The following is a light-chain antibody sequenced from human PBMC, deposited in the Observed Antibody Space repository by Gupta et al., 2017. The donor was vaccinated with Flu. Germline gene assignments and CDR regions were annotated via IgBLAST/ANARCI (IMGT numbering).Light chain of an antibody. CDR2: EVN. J-gene: IGLJ1*01. V-gene: IGLV2-14*01. CDR3: NSYTRSDTYV. CDR1: SSDVGAYNY. Sequence: QSALTQPASVSGSPGQSITISCTGTSSDVGAYNYVSWYQQHPGKAPRLMIFEVNSRPSGVSNRFSGSKSGNTASLTISGLQDEDEADYYCNSYTRSDTYVFGTGTKVTVL.